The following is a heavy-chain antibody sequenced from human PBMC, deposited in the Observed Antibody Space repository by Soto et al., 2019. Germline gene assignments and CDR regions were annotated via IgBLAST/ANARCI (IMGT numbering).Heavy chain of an antibody. CDR3: ARVDTESYCGGDCYSYYYYGIDV. D-gene: IGHD2-21*02. CDR2: ISSSSSYI. Sequence: GGSLRLSCAASGFTFSSYSMNWVRQAPGKGLEWVSSISSSSSYIYYADSVKGRFTISRDNAKNSLYLQMNSLRAEDTAVYYCARVDTESYCGGDCYSYYYYGIDVWGQGTTVTVSS. CDR1: GFTFSSYS. V-gene: IGHV3-21*01. J-gene: IGHJ6*02.